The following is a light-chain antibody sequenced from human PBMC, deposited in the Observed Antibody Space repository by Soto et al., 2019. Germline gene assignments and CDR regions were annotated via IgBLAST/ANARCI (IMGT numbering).Light chain of an antibody. CDR1: QSFSSTF. CDR2: GAS. CDR3: QQYASSVT. Sequence: EILLTQSPDSLSLSPGDRATLSCRASQSFSSTFFAWYQQKPGQAPRLLIYGASSRATGIPDRFSGSGSGTDFTLTISRPEPEDFAVYYCQQYASSVTFGQGTKVEIK. J-gene: IGKJ1*01. V-gene: IGKV3-20*01.